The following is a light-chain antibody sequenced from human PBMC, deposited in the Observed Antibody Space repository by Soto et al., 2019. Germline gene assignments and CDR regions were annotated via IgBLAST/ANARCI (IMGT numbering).Light chain of an antibody. CDR2: STN. V-gene: IGLV8-61*01. CDR3: ALYLGSGFWV. Sequence: QAVVTQEPSFSVSPGGTGTLTCGLTSGSVSTYHYPSWYQQTPGQAPRTLIYSTNTRSSGVPDRFSGSILGNKAALTITGAQTDDESDYYWALYLGSGFWVFGGGTKVTFL. J-gene: IGLJ3*02. CDR1: SGSVSTYHY.